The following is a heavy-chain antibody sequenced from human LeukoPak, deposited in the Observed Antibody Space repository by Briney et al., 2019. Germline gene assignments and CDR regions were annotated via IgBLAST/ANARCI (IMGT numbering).Heavy chain of an antibody. CDR2: ISYDGSNK. V-gene: IGHV3-30-3*01. D-gene: IGHD5-24*01. J-gene: IGHJ4*02. CDR1: GFTFSSYA. Sequence: GRSLSLSCAASGFTFSSYAMHWVRQAPGKGLEWVAVISYDGSNKYYADSVKGRFTISRDNAKNSLYLDMNSLRAEDTAMYYCVRNRGWLQFDNWGQGTLVTVSS. CDR3: VRNRGWLQFDN.